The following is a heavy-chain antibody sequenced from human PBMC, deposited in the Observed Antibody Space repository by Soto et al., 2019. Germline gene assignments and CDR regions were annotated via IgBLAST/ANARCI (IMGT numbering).Heavy chain of an antibody. CDR3: AKAVRTFYSSGWYEPQYYFDY. D-gene: IGHD6-19*01. Sequence: GGSLRLSCAASGFTFSSYAMSWVRQAPGKGLEWVSAISGSGGSTYYADSVKGRFPISRDNSKNTLYLQMNSLRAEDTAVYYCAKAVRTFYSSGWYEPQYYFDYWGQGTLVTVSS. CDR2: ISGSGGST. V-gene: IGHV3-23*01. CDR1: GFTFSSYA. J-gene: IGHJ4*02.